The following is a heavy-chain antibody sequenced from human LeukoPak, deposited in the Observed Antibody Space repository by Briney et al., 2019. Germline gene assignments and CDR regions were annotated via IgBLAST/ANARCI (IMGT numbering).Heavy chain of an antibody. Sequence: SETLSLTCTVSGGSISSGGYYWSWIRQPPGKGLEWIGYIYHSGSTYYNPSLKSRVTISVDTSKNQFSLKLSSVTAADTAVYYCASIVGAHGGYWGQGTLVTVSS. CDR2: IYHSGST. CDR1: GGSISSGGYY. D-gene: IGHD1-26*01. V-gene: IGHV4-30-2*01. J-gene: IGHJ4*02. CDR3: ASIVGAHGGY.